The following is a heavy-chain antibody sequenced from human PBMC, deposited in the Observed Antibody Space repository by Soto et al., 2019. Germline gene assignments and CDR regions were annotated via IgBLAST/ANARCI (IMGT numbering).Heavy chain of an antibody. V-gene: IGHV4-39*01. CDR1: GECIRSSSYY. D-gene: IGHD2-21*02. J-gene: IGHJ4*02. Sequence: PSGSMSLTSIVSGECIRSSSYYWGWIRQPPGKGLEWIGSIYYSGRTYYNPSFKSRVTISIDTSKNQFSLKLSSVTATDTAVYYCARQRTTVVTQAYFDHWGQGALVTVSS. CDR2: IYYSGRT. CDR3: ARQRTTVVTQAYFDH.